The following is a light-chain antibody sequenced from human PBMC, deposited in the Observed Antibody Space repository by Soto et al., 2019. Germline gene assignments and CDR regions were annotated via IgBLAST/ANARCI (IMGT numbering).Light chain of an antibody. CDR3: CSYTGSLTLL. V-gene: IGLV2-14*01. CDR1: SSDVGGYDY. CDR2: EVS. J-gene: IGLJ2*01. Sequence: QSALTQPASVSGSPGQSITISCTGSSSDVGGYDYVSWYQQHPGKAPKLMIYEVSNRPSGVSNRFSGSKSGNTASLTISGLQAEDEADYYCCSYTGSLTLLFGGGTKPTVL.